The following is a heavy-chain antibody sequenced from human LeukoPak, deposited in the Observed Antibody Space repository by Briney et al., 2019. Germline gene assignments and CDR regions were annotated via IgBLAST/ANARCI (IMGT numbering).Heavy chain of an antibody. Sequence: KTSETLSLTCAVYGGSFSDYYWSWIRQPPGKGLEWIGYIYYSGSTYYNPSLKSRVTISVDTSKNQFSLKLSSVTAADTAVYYCARERIVVVPAAPWVYNWFDPWGQGTLVTVSS. CDR2: IYYSGST. J-gene: IGHJ5*02. D-gene: IGHD2-2*01. CDR3: ARERIVVVPAAPWVYNWFDP. V-gene: IGHV4-30-4*08. CDR1: GGSFSDYY.